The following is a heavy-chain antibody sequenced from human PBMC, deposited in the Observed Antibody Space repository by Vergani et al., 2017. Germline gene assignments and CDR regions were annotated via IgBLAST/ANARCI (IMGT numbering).Heavy chain of an antibody. CDR1: GFTFSSYS. D-gene: IGHD3-10*01. V-gene: IGHV3-21*05. Sequence: EVQLVESGGGLVKPGGSLRLSCAASGFTFSSYSMNWVRQAPGKGLEWVSYISSSSSTIYYADSVKGRFTISRDNAKNSLYLQMNSLRAEDTAVYYCARGYYGSGSYYNRAGYWGQGTLVTVSS. J-gene: IGHJ4*02. CDR2: ISSSSSTI. CDR3: ARGYYGSGSYYNRAGY.